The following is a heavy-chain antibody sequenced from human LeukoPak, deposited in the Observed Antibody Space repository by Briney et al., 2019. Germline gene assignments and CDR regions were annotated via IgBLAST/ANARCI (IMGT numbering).Heavy chain of an antibody. CDR2: IYPGDSDT. J-gene: IGHJ6*03. Sequence: GESLKISCNGSGYSFSTYWIGWVRQLPGKGLEWMGFIYPGDSDTSYSPSFQRQVTISADKYISSAYLQWSSLKGSDTAMYYCARVVELATLTGDSYTYSYHMDVWGKGTAVTVSS. D-gene: IGHD5-24*01. CDR3: ARVVELATLTGDSYTYSYHMDV. V-gene: IGHV5-51*01. CDR1: GYSFSTYW.